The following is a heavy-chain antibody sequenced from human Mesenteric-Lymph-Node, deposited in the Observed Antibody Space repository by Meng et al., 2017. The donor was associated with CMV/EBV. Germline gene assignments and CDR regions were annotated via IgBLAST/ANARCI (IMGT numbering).Heavy chain of an antibody. Sequence: SGGTFSSYTLSWVRQAPGQGLEWMGRIISILDIADYAQKFQGRVTVTADKSTSTAYMELSSLRSEDTAVYYCARERGRRWDGSFDIWGQGTMVTVSS. J-gene: IGHJ3*02. D-gene: IGHD2-15*01. CDR3: ARERGRRWDGSFDI. CDR2: IISILDIA. CDR1: GGTFSSYT. V-gene: IGHV1-69*04.